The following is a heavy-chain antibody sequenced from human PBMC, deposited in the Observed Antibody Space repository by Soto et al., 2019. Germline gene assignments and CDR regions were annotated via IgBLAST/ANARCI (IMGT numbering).Heavy chain of an antibody. CDR2: INHSGST. CDR1: GGSFSGYY. CDR3: ARGHNDYVWGSYRLRWFDP. D-gene: IGHD3-16*02. V-gene: IGHV4-34*01. Sequence: QVQLQQWGAGLLKPSETLSLTCAVYGGSFSGYYWSWIRQPPGKGLEWIGEINHSGSTNYNPSLKSLVTISVATSKNQFSLKLSSVTAADTAVYYCARGHNDYVWGSYRLRWFDPWGQGTLVTVSS. J-gene: IGHJ5*02.